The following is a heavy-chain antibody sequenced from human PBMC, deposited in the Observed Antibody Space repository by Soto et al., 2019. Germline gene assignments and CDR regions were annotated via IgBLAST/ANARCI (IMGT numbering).Heavy chain of an antibody. D-gene: IGHD2-2*01. J-gene: IGHJ5*02. CDR3: ARGAGTILAPLP. CDR1: GYTFTGYF. CDR2: INPNSGVT. V-gene: IGHV1-2*02. Sequence: VKVSCKASGYTFTGYFIHWVRQAPGEGLEWVGYINPNSGVTKYAPRFLGRVTITRDTSIRTAYMDLNNLRSDDTAVYFCARGAGTILAPLPWGPGTLVTVSS.